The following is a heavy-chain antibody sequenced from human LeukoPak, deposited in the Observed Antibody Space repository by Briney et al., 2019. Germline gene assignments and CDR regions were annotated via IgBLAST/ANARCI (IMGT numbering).Heavy chain of an antibody. Sequence: SETLSLTCTVSGGSISSSNYYWGWMRQPPGKGLEWIGSISYSGTTYHNPSLKSRVTISVDTSKNQFSLKLNSVTAADTAVYYCARDTRGIAVAGTRDWGQGTLVTVSS. D-gene: IGHD6-13*01. V-gene: IGHV4-39*07. CDR3: ARDTRGIAVAGTRD. CDR2: ISYSGTT. CDR1: GGSISSSNYY. J-gene: IGHJ4*02.